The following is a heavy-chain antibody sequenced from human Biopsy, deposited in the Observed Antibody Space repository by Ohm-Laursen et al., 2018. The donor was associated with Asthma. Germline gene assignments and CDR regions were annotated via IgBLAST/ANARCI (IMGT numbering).Heavy chain of an antibody. CDR2: IYHRGNT. Sequence: TLSLTCCASGYSISNGGYYWTWVRQRPGKGLEWIGNIYHRGNTKYNPSLKSRLSFSVDTPKNQFSLKLSSVTAADTAIYFCARDYYDFWNRSVYTYFGMDVWGRGTTVVVSS. J-gene: IGHJ6*02. D-gene: IGHD3-3*01. CDR3: ARDYYDFWNRSVYTYFGMDV. CDR1: GYSISNGGYY. V-gene: IGHV4-31*03.